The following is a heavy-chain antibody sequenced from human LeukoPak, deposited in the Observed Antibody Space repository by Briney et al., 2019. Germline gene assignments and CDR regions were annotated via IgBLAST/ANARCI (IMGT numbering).Heavy chain of an antibody. J-gene: IGHJ4*02. Sequence: SETLSLTCTVSGGSISSYYWSWIRQPPGKGLEWIGYIYYSGSTNYNPSLKSRVTISVDTSKNQFSLKLSSVTAAGTAVYYCARGRRFGGYDEWGQGTLVTVSS. V-gene: IGHV4-59*01. CDR3: ARGRRFGGYDE. D-gene: IGHD5-12*01. CDR2: IYYSGST. CDR1: GGSISSYY.